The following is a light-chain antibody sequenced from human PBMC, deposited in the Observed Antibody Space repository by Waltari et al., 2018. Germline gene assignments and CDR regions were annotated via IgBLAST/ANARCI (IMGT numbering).Light chain of an antibody. Sequence: EIVMTQSPATLSLSPGERATLSCRASQSVSSCLAWYQHKPGQSPRLLIYDASNRATGIPARFSGSGSGTDFTLTISSLEPEDFAVYYCQQRSNWRSNTFGQGTKLEIK. J-gene: IGKJ2*01. CDR3: QQRSNWRSNT. V-gene: IGKV3-11*01. CDR2: DAS. CDR1: QSVSSC.